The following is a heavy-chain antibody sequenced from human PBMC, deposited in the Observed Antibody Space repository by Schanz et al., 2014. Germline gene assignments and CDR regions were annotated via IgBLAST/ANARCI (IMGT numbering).Heavy chain of an antibody. CDR1: GGTFSSYT. Sequence: QVQLVQSEAEVKKPGSSVKVSCKASGGTFSSYTISWVRQAPGQGLEWMGIINPSGGGTSYALRLQDRVTVTRDTSRSTAYMELSSLRSEDTAVYYCARGYGDSPTDFWGQGTLVTVSS. J-gene: IGHJ4*02. CDR2: INPSGGGT. CDR3: ARGYGDSPTDF. V-gene: IGHV1-46*01. D-gene: IGHD4-17*01.